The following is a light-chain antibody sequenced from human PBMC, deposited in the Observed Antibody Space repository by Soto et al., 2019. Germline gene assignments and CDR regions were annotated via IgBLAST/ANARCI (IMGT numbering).Light chain of an antibody. CDR2: DAS. V-gene: IGKV1-17*01. J-gene: IGKJ5*01. CDR3: LQHNSYPSIT. Sequence: DIQMTQSPSSLSASVGDSVTITCRASQGIRKDLAWYQQRPGKAPKRLIYDASSLQSGVPSRFSGSGSGTDFTLTISSLQPEDFATYYCLQHNSYPSITFGQGTRLEIK. CDR1: QGIRKD.